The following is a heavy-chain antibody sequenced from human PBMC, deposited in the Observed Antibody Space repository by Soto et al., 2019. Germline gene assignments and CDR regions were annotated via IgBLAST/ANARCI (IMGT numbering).Heavy chain of an antibody. CDR3: SSVDTGDTSPVYH. CDR1: GYIFTSYY. CDR2: INPFDGSR. D-gene: IGHD5-18*01. V-gene: IGHV1-46*03. J-gene: IGHJ1*01. Sequence: ASVKVSCKASGYIFTSYYIHWVRQAPGQGLEWMGWINPFDGSRMFAQSFQGRVTMTRDTSTSTVYMEVSSLRSEDTAVYYGSSVDTGDTSPVYHWG.